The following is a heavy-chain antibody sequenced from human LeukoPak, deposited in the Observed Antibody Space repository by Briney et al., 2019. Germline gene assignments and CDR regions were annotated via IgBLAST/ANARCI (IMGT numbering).Heavy chain of an antibody. V-gene: IGHV5-51*01. D-gene: IGHD4-23*01. CDR3: ASRPFETTVVPWDFY. CDR1: GYSFTSYW. Sequence: NHGESLKISCKGSGYSFTSYWVAWVRQLPGKGLEWMGIIRPMNSDVRYSPSFQGQVTISADRSINTAYLQWSSLTASDTAMYYCASRPFETTVVPWDFYWGQGTQVTVSS. CDR2: IRPMNSDV. J-gene: IGHJ4*02.